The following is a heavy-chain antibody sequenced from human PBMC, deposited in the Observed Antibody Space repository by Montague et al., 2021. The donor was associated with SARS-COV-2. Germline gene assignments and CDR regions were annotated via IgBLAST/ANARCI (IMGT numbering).Heavy chain of an antibody. CDR2: IYYTGST. Sequence: TLSLTCTVSGGSISGDNYYWTWIRQHPGKGLEWIAYIYYTGSTYYNPSLQSRLRTSLDTSKNQFSLTLTSVTPADTAIYYCARNRGWGSRGAGYIDLWDRGTLVTVSS. CDR1: GGSISGDNYY. CDR3: ARNRGWGSRGAGYIDL. D-gene: IGHD7-27*01. V-gene: IGHV4-31*03. J-gene: IGHJ2*01.